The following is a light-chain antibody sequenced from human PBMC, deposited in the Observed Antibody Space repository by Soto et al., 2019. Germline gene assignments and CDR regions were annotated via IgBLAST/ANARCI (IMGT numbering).Light chain of an antibody. V-gene: IGKV2D-29*01. CDR2: EVS. CDR1: HSLLHITGETF. J-gene: IGKJ5*01. Sequence: DVVMTQTPLSLSVAAGQPASISCKPSHSLLHITGETFLFWHLXKQGQRPQVXIYEVSTRVSGVPDRFSGSGSGTDLTIEISRVETDDVGIYYCMQSTQLPPTFGQGTRLEIK. CDR3: MQSTQLPPT.